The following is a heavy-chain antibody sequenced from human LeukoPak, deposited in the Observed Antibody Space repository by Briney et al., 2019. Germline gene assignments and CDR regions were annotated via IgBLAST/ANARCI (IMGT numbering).Heavy chain of an antibody. CDR2: INPSSSYI. J-gene: IGHJ4*02. CDR1: GFTFSSYS. D-gene: IGHD2-15*01. Sequence: GGSLRLSCAASGFTFSSYSINWVCHAPGKGQEWGPSINPSSSYIYYADSVKGRFTVSRDNAKNSLYLQMNSLRAEDTAVYYCARGCGGNCYLNDYWGQGTLVTVSS. V-gene: IGHV3-21*01. CDR3: ARGCGGNCYLNDY.